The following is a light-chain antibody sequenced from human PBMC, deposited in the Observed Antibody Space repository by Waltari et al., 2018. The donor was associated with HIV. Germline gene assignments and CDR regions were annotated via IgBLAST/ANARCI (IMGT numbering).Light chain of an antibody. V-gene: IGLV3-25*03. Sequence: SSELPQPPSVSVSPGQTARITCSGNALSKQYVYWYQQKPGQSPLLVMFKDSERPSGIPRGFSGSSSGTTVTLTIYGAQAEDEADYYGQSADNSGTYAFGTGTTVTVL. CDR2: KDS. CDR1: ALSKQY. CDR3: QSADNSGTYA. J-gene: IGLJ1*01.